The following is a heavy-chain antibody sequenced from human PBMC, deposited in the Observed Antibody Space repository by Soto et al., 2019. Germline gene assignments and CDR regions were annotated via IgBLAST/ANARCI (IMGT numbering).Heavy chain of an antibody. D-gene: IGHD3-16*02. CDR2: ISDSGDRT. J-gene: IGHJ3*01. CDR1: GFTLSMSA. V-gene: IGHV3-23*01. CDR3: AKDRGIIVKAGDAFDV. Sequence: EVQLMGSGGGLVQPGGSLRLSCASSGFTLSMSAVNWVRQAPGQGLEWVSYISDSGDRTYYADAGKGRFTISRDRSKNTVSLQMDSLRAEDTAVYYCAKDRGIIVKAGDAFDVWGQGTKVTVSS.